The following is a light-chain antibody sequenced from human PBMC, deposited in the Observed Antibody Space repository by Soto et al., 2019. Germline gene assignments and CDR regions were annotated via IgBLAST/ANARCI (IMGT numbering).Light chain of an antibody. Sequence: DIQMTQSPSSLSASVGDRVTFICQESQDINNYLNWYQQKAGKAPKLLIYDSSNLERGVPSRFSGSGYGTRFSFTISSLQPEDIATYYCQQFDSLPFTFGQGTRLEIK. V-gene: IGKV1-33*01. CDR1: QDINNY. CDR3: QQFDSLPFT. J-gene: IGKJ5*01. CDR2: DSS.